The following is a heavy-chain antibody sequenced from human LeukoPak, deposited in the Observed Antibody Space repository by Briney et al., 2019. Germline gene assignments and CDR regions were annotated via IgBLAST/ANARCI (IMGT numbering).Heavy chain of an antibody. V-gene: IGHV3-23*01. CDR3: AKDWMTTDYYYYMDV. J-gene: IGHJ6*03. Sequence: GGSLRLSCAASGFTFSSYAVSWVRQAPGKGLEWVSAISGSGGSTYYADSVKGRFTISRDNSKNTLYLQMNSLRAEDTAVYYCAKDWMTTDYYYYMDVWGKGTTVTVSS. CDR2: ISGSGGST. CDR1: GFTFSSYA. D-gene: IGHD4-11*01.